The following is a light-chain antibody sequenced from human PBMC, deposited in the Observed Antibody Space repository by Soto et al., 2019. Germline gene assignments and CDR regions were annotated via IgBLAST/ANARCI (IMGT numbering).Light chain of an antibody. CDR2: SFN. CDR3: AAWDDSLNGYV. CDR1: SSNIGSNT. V-gene: IGLV1-44*01. Sequence: QSVLTQPPSASGTPGQRVIISCSGSSSNIGSNTVNWYQQVPGTAPKLLIYSFNQRPSGVPDRFSGSKSGTSASLAIRGLQFEDEADYYCAAWDDSLNGYVFGTGTKVTVL. J-gene: IGLJ1*01.